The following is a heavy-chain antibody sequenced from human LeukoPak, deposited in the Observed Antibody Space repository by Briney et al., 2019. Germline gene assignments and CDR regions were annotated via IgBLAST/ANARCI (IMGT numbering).Heavy chain of an antibody. D-gene: IGHD4-11*01. CDR3: AKDSKSMTTVKVYWYFDL. Sequence: GGSLRLSCASCGCTYSSYAMSWVRQAPGRGLEGVSAISGSGGSTYFADSVKGRFTISKDNSRNTLYLQMNSLRAEDRAVYYCAKDSKSMTTVKVYWYFDLWGRGTLVTVSS. CDR2: ISGSGGST. J-gene: IGHJ2*01. CDR1: GCTYSSYA. V-gene: IGHV3-23*01.